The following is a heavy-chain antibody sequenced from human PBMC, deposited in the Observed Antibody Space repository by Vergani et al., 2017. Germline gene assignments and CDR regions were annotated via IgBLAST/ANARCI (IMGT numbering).Heavy chain of an antibody. Sequence: EVQLVQSGAEVKKPGESLRISCKGSGYSFTSYWISWVRQMPGKGLEWMGRIDPSDSYTNYSPSFQGHVTISADKSISTAYLQWSSLKASDTAMYYCARGGAITMIVEGWFDPWGQGTLVTVSS. CDR1: GYSFTSYW. V-gene: IGHV5-10-1*03. D-gene: IGHD3-22*01. J-gene: IGHJ5*02. CDR3: ARGGAITMIVEGWFDP. CDR2: IDPSDSYT.